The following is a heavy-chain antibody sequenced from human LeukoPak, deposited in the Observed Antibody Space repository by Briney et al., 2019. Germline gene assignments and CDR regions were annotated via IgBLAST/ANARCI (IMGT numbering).Heavy chain of an antibody. CDR1: GFTFSSYS. V-gene: IGHV3-21*01. D-gene: IGHD6-13*01. J-gene: IGHJ4*02. Sequence: GGSLRLSCAASGFTFSSYSMNWVRQAPGKGLEWVSSISSSSSYIYYADSVKGRFTISRDNAKNSLYLQMNSLRAEDTAVYYCARGTAEHTTYSDYWGQGTLVTVSS. CDR3: ARGTAEHTTYSDY. CDR2: ISSSSSYI.